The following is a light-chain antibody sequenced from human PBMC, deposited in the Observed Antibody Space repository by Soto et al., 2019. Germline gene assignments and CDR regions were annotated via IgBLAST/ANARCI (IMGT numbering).Light chain of an antibody. J-gene: IGKJ2*01. V-gene: IGKV1-5*01. Sequence: DTQMTQSPSTLSASVGDRVAITCRASQSISSWLAWYQQKPGKAPKLLIYDASSLESGVPSRFSGSGSGTEFTLTISCLQPDDFATYYCQQYNRYFTFGQGTKLEIK. CDR3: QQYNRYFT. CDR1: QSISSW. CDR2: DAS.